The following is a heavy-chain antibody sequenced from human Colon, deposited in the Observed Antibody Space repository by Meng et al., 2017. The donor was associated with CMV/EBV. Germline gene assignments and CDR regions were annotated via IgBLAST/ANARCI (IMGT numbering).Heavy chain of an antibody. Sequence: GGSLRLSCTASGFTFSRSEMSWVRQAPGEGLEWLSYISGSGGTIYYADSVKGRFTISRDNADNSLYLQMNSLRAEDTAVYYCARDRCSSTSCFYYYYGMDVWGQGTTVTVSS. J-gene: IGHJ6*02. D-gene: IGHD2-2*01. CDR2: ISGSGGTI. CDR1: GFTFSRSE. V-gene: IGHV3-48*03. CDR3: ARDRCSSTSCFYYYYGMDV.